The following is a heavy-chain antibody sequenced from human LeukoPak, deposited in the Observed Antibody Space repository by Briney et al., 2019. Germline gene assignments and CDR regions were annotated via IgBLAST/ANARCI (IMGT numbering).Heavy chain of an antibody. D-gene: IGHD3-9*01. V-gene: IGHV3-74*01. CDR3: TIDLTGPFDD. Sequence: GGSLRLSCAASGFTFSSYWMHWVRQVPGKGLVWVSRINTDGSTTSYADSVKGRFIISRDNAKNTLYLQMNSLRAEDTGVYYCTIDLTGPFDDWGQGTLVTVSS. CDR2: INTDGSTT. J-gene: IGHJ4*02. CDR1: GFTFSSYW.